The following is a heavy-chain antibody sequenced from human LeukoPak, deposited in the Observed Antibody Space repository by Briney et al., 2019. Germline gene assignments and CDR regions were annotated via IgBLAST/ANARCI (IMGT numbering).Heavy chain of an antibody. D-gene: IGHD3-3*01. V-gene: IGHV3-9*01. CDR2: TSWNSGSI. J-gene: IGHJ4*02. CDR1: GFTFDDYA. Sequence: GGSLRLSCAASGFTFDDYAMHWVRQAPGKGLEWVSGTSWNSGSIGYADSVKGRFTISRDNAKNSLYLQMNSLRAEDTALYYCAKGPWSGYYEGYFDYWGQGTLVTVSS. CDR3: AKGPWSGYYEGYFDY.